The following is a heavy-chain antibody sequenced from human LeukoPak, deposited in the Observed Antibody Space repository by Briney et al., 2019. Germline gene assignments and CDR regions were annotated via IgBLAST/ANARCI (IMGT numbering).Heavy chain of an antibody. V-gene: IGHV3-7*01. CDR1: GFTFSSYW. J-gene: IGHJ4*02. Sequence: GGSLRLSCAASGFTFSSYWMSWVRQAPGKGLEWVVNIKQDGSEKYYVDSVKGRFTISRDNAKNSLYLQMNSLRAEDTAVYYCARDLYYYDSSGTPDYWGQGTLVTVSS. CDR3: ARDLYYYDSSGTPDY. D-gene: IGHD3-22*01. CDR2: IKQDGSEK.